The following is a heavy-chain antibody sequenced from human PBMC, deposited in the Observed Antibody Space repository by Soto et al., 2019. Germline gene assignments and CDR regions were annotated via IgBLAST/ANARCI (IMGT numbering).Heavy chain of an antibody. V-gene: IGHV4-31*03. J-gene: IGHJ5*02. CDR2: IYYSGST. D-gene: IGHD3-22*01. Sequence: SETLSLTCTVSGGSISSGGYYWSWIRQHPGKGLEWIGYIYYSGSTYYNPSLKSRVTISVDTSKNQFSLKLSSVTAADTAVYYCAREVGLGDADSSGYYRWFDPWGQGTLVTVSS. CDR3: AREVGLGDADSSGYYRWFDP. CDR1: GGSISSGGYY.